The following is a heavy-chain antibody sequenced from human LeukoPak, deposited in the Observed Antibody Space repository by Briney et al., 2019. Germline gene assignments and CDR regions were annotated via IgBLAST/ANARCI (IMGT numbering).Heavy chain of an antibody. J-gene: IGHJ4*02. CDR1: GFTFSNAW. D-gene: IGHD2-15*01. CDR2: IKSKTDGGTT. Sequence: GGSLRLSCAASGFTFSNAWMSWVRQAPGKGLEWVGRIKSKTDGGTTDYGAPVKGRFTISREDSKNTVYLKMNSLKAEDKAVDYCSTDPRGYCSGGSCGYWGQGTLVAVSS. CDR3: STDPRGYCSGGSCGY. V-gene: IGHV3-15*01.